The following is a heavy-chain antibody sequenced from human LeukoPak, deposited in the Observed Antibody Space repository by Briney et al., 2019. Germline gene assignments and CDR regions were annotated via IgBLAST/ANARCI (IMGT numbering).Heavy chain of an antibody. CDR2: INPKRGGT. V-gene: IGHV1-2*02. CDR3: ARVRYDYGAKDIDY. CDR1: GYIFNDYY. J-gene: IGHJ4*02. Sequence: GASVTVSCKASGYIFNDYYIHWVRQAPGQGLEWMGWINPKRGGTKYVQKFQGRVTMTSDTSMSTVYMEMSRLRSDDTAVYYCARVRYDYGAKDIDYWGQGTLVTVSS. D-gene: IGHD4-23*01.